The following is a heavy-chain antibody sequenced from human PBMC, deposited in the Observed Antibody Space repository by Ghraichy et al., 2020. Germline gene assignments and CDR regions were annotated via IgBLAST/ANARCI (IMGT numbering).Heavy chain of an antibody. V-gene: IGHV4-39*01. D-gene: IGHD3-22*01. Sequence: SETLSLTCTVSGGSISSITYYWGWIRQPPGKGLEWIGTVYYSGSSYYNSSLKSRVTISVDTSKNQFSLKVSSVTAADTAVYVCARQRGSGSPPYYFDSWGQGTLVTVSS. CDR2: VYYSGSS. CDR3: ARQRGSGSPPYYFDS. J-gene: IGHJ4*02. CDR1: GGSISSITYY.